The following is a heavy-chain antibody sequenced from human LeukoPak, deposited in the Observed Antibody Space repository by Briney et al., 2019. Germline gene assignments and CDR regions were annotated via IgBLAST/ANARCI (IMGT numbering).Heavy chain of an antibody. V-gene: IGHV4-34*01. Sequence: SETLSLTCAVYGGSFSGYYWSWIRQPPGKGLEWIGEIKHSGSTNYNPSLKSRVTMSVDTSKNQFSLKVSSVTAADTAVYYCARGSPVVGLNYWGQGGLVTVSS. CDR1: GGSFSGYY. D-gene: IGHD2-15*01. CDR2: IKHSGST. J-gene: IGHJ4*02. CDR3: ARGSPVVGLNY.